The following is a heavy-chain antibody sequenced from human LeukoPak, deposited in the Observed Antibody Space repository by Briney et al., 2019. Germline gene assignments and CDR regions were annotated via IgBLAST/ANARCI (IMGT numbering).Heavy chain of an antibody. J-gene: IGHJ4*02. V-gene: IGHV1-69*05. CDR2: IIPIFGTA. CDR3: ARCYDSSGYCIDY. CDR1: GGTFSSYA. Sequence: SVKVSCKASGGTFSSYAISWVRQAPGQGLECMGGIIPIFGTANYAQKFHGRVTITTDESTSTAYMERSRLRSEDTAVYYCARCYDSSGYCIDYWGQGTLVTVSS. D-gene: IGHD3-22*01.